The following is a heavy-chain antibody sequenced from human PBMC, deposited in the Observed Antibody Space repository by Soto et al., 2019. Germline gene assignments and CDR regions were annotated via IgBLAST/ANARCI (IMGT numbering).Heavy chain of an antibody. J-gene: IGHJ6*02. CDR1: GYTFTYRY. V-gene: IGHV1-45*02. D-gene: IGHD1-7*01. Sequence: ASVKVSCKASGYTFTYRYLHWVRQAPGQALEWMGWITPFNGNTNYAQKFQDRVTITRDRSMSTAYMELSSLRSEDTAMYYCARSYNWNYFTRNHPYYYYGMDVWGQGTTVTVS. CDR2: ITPFNGNT. CDR3: ARSYNWNYFTRNHPYYYYGMDV.